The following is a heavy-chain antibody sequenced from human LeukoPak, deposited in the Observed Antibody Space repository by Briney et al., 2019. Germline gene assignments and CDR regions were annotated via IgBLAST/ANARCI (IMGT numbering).Heavy chain of an antibody. CDR3: ARGYYDYVWGSYRRNWFDP. Sequence: GGSLRLSCAASGFTFSSYSMTWVRQAPGKGLEWVAYISRSSSTIYYADSVKGRFTISRDNAKNSLYLQMNSLRAEDTAVYYCARGYYDYVWGSYRRNWFDPWGQGTLVTVSS. CDR1: GFTFSSYS. J-gene: IGHJ5*02. D-gene: IGHD3-16*02. V-gene: IGHV3-48*01. CDR2: ISRSSSTI.